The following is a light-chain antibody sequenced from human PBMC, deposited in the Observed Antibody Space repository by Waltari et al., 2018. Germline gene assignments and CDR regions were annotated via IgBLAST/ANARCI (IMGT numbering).Light chain of an antibody. J-gene: IGLJ3*02. CDR2: FNRDGSH. Sequence: QLVLTQSPSASASLGASVKFTCTLSSGHSSNIIAWHQQQPEKDPRYFMKFNRDGSHSNGEEIPDRFSGSGSGTERDLTIASVQSEDEADYYCQTGGHGTWVFGGGTKLTVL. V-gene: IGLV4-69*01. CDR3: QTGGHGTWV. CDR1: SGHSSNI.